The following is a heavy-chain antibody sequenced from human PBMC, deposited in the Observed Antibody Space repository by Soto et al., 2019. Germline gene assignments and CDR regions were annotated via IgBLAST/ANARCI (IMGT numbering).Heavy chain of an antibody. CDR1: GGSTRNYY. J-gene: IGHJ4*02. CDR3: ARTIHSGSFSQLDY. Sequence: PSETLSLTCTVSGGSTRNYYWSCIRQPPGKGLEWIGYVYYTGSTNYIPSLESRVTISVDPSNRQFSLTLNSVTAADTAIYYCARTIHSGSFSQLDYWGQGIQVTVSS. CDR2: VYYTGST. V-gene: IGHV4-59*01. D-gene: IGHD1-26*01.